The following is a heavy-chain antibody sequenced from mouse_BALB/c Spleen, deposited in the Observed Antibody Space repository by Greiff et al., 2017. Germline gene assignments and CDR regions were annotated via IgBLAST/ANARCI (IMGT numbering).Heavy chain of an antibody. V-gene: IGHV14-3*02. CDR1: GFNIKDTY. CDR2: IDPANGNT. D-gene: IGHD1-1*01. CDR3: ASSPDYGSLFDY. Sequence: VQLQQPGAELVKPGASVKLSCTASGFNIKDTYMHWVKQRPEQGLEWIGRIDPANGNTKYDPKFQGKATITADTSSNTAYLQLSSLTSEDTAVYYCASSPDYGSLFDYWGQGTTLTVSS. J-gene: IGHJ2*01.